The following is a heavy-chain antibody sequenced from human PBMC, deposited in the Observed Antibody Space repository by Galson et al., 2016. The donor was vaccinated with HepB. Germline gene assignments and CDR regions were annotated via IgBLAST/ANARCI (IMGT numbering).Heavy chain of an antibody. CDR2: ISRSSTSI. D-gene: IGHD5-12*01. V-gene: IGHV3-48*01. J-gene: IGHJ2*01. CDR1: GFTFSTYT. CDR3: AREMGNYDDWYFDR. Sequence: SLRLSCAASGFTFSTYTMNWVRQAPGKGLEWVSYISRSSTSIHYADSVKGRFTISRDNAKNALYLQLNSLRVEDTAVYYCAREMGNYDDWYFDRWGRGTLVTVSS.